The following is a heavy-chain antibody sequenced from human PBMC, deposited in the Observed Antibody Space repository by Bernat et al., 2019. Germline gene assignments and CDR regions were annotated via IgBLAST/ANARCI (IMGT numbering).Heavy chain of an antibody. CDR3: ARPDAARPGYYYYGMDV. V-gene: IGHV3-74*01. CDR1: GFTFSSYW. Sequence: EVQLVESGGGLVQPGGSLRLSCAAPGFTFSSYWMHWVRQAPGKGLVWVSRINSDGSSTSYADSVKGRFTISRDNAKNTLYLQMNSLRAEDTAVYYCARPDAARPGYYYYGMDVWGQGTTVTVSS. J-gene: IGHJ6*02. D-gene: IGHD6-6*01. CDR2: INSDGSST.